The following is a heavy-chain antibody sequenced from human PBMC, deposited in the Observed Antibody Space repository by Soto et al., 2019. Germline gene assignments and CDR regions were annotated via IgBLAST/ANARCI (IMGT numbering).Heavy chain of an antibody. Sequence: QVQLVQSGAEAKKPGASVKVSCKASGYTFTRYYMHCVRQSPGQGLEWMGMINPRGGSTTYAQNFQGSVTMTRYTSTSTIYIDLSSLRSEDTAVYYCTRTLTPNPAEYFQHWGQGTLVTVSS. D-gene: IGHD3-16*01. J-gene: IGHJ1*01. V-gene: IGHV1-46*03. CDR2: INPRGGST. CDR1: GYTFTRYY. CDR3: TRTLTPNPAEYFQH.